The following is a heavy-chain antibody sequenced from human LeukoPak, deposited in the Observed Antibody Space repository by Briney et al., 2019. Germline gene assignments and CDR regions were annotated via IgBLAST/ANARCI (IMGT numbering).Heavy chain of an antibody. J-gene: IGHJ4*02. D-gene: IGHD3-22*01. Sequence: SVKVSCKASGGTFSSYAISWVRQAPGQGLEWMGRINPIFGTANYAQKFQGRVTITTDESTSTAYMELSSLRSEDTAVYYCARGYYDSSGTDYWGQGTLVTVSS. CDR3: ARGYYDSSGTDY. CDR1: GGTFSSYA. CDR2: INPIFGTA. V-gene: IGHV1-69*05.